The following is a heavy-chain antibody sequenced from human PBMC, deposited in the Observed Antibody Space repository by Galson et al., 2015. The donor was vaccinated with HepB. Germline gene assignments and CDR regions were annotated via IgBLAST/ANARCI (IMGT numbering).Heavy chain of an antibody. CDR2: ISGSSTSV. V-gene: IGHV3-21*01. CDR3: ARAFEGILDY. CDR1: GFTFSDYY. Sequence: SLRLSCAAPGFTFSDYYINWVRQAPGKGLEWVSSISGSSTSVFYADSMKGRFTISRDNAKNSLYLQLNGLRVEDTAVYYCARAFEGILDYWGQGTLVAVSS. J-gene: IGHJ4*02.